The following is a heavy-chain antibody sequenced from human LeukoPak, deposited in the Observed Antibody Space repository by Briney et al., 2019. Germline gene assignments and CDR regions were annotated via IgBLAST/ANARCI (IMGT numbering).Heavy chain of an antibody. D-gene: IGHD3-22*01. V-gene: IGHV4-59*08. CDR1: GDSISGDC. CDR3: ARLLDYDSSGDPDTFDI. Sequence: SETLSLTCTVSGDSISGDCWSWIRQSPGKGLEWIGYFHHTAGTRYNPSLQSRVTISIDTSRNHFSLKLNSLSAADTAVYFCARLLDYDSSGDPDTFDIWGQGTMVTVSS. J-gene: IGHJ3*02. CDR2: FHHTAGT.